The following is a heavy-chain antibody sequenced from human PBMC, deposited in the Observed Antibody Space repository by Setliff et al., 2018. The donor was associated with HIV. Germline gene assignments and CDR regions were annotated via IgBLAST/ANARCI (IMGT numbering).Heavy chain of an antibody. D-gene: IGHD5-12*01. CDR1: GYSITSGYY. V-gene: IGHV4-61*09. Sequence: PSETLSLTCAVSGYSITSGYYWSWIRQPAGKGLEWIGHIYTSGSTNYNPSLKSRVTISVDTSKNQFSLKLSSVTAADAAVYYCARSTPSVGYISEHWGQGTLVTVSS. J-gene: IGHJ4*02. CDR3: ARSTPSVGYISEH. CDR2: IYTSGST.